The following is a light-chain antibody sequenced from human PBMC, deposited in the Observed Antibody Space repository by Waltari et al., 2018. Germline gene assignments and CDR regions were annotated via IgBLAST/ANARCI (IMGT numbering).Light chain of an antibody. CDR3: SSYTGSNTYV. V-gene: IGLV2-14*03. Sequence: QSALTQPASVSGSPGQSITISCTGTSSAVGTYNYFSWYQQHPGKAPKLMIFDVSNRPSGVSNLFSASKSGNTASLTISGLQAEDEADYYCSSYTGSNTYVFGSGTKVTVL. CDR1: SSAVGTYNY. J-gene: IGLJ1*01. CDR2: DVS.